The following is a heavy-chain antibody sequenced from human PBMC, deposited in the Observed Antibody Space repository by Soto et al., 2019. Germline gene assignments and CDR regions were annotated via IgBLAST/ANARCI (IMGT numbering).Heavy chain of an antibody. Sequence: QVQLVQSGAEVKRPGASVKVSCKASGYSFTYYGISWVRHAPGQGLEWLGWISPYNSDTNFAPRLQGRVTMTTDTPSSTAYMELRSLKSNDTAVYFCARTTNHGPRGHFDSWGQGTLVTVSS. CDR2: ISPYNSDT. J-gene: IGHJ4*02. CDR1: GYSFTYYG. CDR3: ARTTNHGPRGHFDS. V-gene: IGHV1-18*01.